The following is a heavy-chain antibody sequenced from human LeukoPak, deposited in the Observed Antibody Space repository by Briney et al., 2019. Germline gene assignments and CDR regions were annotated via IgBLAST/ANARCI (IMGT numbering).Heavy chain of an antibody. Sequence: SETLSLTCTVSGGSISSYSYYWGWIRQPPGKGLEWIGSIYYSGSTYYSPSLKSRVTISVDTSKNQFSLKLSSVTAADTAVYYCARGGYRSGWYFPIDYWGQGTLVTVSS. CDR3: ARGGYRSGWYFPIDY. CDR1: GGSISSYSYY. J-gene: IGHJ4*02. CDR2: IYYSGST. D-gene: IGHD6-19*01. V-gene: IGHV4-39*07.